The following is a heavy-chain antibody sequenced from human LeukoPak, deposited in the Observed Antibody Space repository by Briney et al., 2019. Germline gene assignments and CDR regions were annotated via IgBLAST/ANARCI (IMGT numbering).Heavy chain of an antibody. CDR1: GGSISSYY. D-gene: IGHD6-19*01. Sequence: SETLSLTCTVSGGSISSYYWSWIRQPPGKGLEWIGYIYYSGSTNYNPSLKSRVTISVDTSKNQFSLKLSSVTAADTAVYYCVRAVAGKFDYWGQGTLVTVSS. J-gene: IGHJ4*02. V-gene: IGHV4-59*08. CDR2: IYYSGST. CDR3: VRAVAGKFDY.